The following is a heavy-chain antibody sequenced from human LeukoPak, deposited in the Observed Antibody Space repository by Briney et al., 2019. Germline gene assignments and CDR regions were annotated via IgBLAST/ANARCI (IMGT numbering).Heavy chain of an antibody. V-gene: IGHV3-23*01. CDR2: ISGSGGST. CDR1: GFTFSSYA. Sequence: GGSVRLSCAASGFTFSSYAMSWVGQGPGKGLEWVSAISGSGGSTYYADSVKGRFTISRQNSKNTLYLQMNSLRGEDTAVYHWAKAGAVVVVAAKYFYDGGQGTLVTVSS. D-gene: IGHD2-15*01. J-gene: IGHJ4*02. CDR3: AKAGAVVVVAAKYFYD.